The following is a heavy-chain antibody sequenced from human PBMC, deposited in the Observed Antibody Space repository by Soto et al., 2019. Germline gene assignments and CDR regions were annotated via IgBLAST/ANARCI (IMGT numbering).Heavy chain of an antibody. CDR2: INHSGST. CDR1: GGSFSGYY. D-gene: IGHD6-13*01. V-gene: IGHV4-34*01. J-gene: IGHJ6*02. CDR3: ARGGIAAAGYYYGMDV. Sequence: SETLSLTCAVYGGSFSGYYWSWIRQPPGKGLEWIGEINHSGSTNYNPSLKSRVTISVDTSKNQFSLKLSSVIAADTAVYYCARGGIAAAGYYYGMDVWGQGTTVTVSS.